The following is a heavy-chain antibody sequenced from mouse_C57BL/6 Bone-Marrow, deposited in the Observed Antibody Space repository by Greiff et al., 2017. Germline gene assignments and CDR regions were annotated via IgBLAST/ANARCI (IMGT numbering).Heavy chain of an antibody. Sequence: EVQLQQSGAELVRPGASVKLSCTASGFNIKDDYMHWVKQRPEQGLEWIGWIDPENGDTEYASKFQGKATITADTSSNTAYLQLSSLTSEDTAVYDCTNPYWDLYWGQGTSVTVSS. V-gene: IGHV14-4*01. CDR2: IDPENGDT. CDR1: GFNIKDDY. CDR3: TNPYWDLY. J-gene: IGHJ4*01. D-gene: IGHD4-1*01.